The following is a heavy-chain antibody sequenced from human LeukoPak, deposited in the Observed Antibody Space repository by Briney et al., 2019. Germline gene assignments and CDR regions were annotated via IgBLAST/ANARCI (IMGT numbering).Heavy chain of an antibody. Sequence: EASVKVSCKTSGYSFTSQDMHWVRQAPGQRLEWVGCISPDNGNAQYSQEFQGRVTITRDTSARTAYMELSSLRSEDMAVYYCTLYNYWGQGTLVTASS. D-gene: IGHD2-2*02. J-gene: IGHJ4*02. CDR1: GYSFTSQD. CDR3: TLYNY. V-gene: IGHV1-3*03. CDR2: ISPDNGNA.